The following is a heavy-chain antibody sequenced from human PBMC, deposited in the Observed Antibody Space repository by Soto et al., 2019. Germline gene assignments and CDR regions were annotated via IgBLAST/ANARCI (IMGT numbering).Heavy chain of an antibody. CDR3: ARYVDTAMENWFDP. CDR2: INPNSGGT. D-gene: IGHD5-18*01. J-gene: IGHJ5*02. CDR1: GYTLTGYY. V-gene: IGHV1-2*02. Sequence: GASVKVSCKASGYTLTGYYMHWVRQAPGQGLEGMGWINPNSGGTNYAQKFQGMVTMTRDTSISSAYMELSRLRSDDTAVYYCARYVDTAMENWFDPWGQGTLVTVSS.